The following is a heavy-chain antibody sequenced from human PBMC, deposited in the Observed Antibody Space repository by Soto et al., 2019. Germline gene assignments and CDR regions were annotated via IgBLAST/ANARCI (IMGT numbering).Heavy chain of an antibody. D-gene: IGHD4-17*01. V-gene: IGHV4-34*01. CDR2: INHSGST. CDR3: ASSAWLGFGSTVRTRFDP. J-gene: IGHJ5*02. CDR1: GGSFSGYY. Sequence: SETLSLTCAFYGGSFSGYYWSWIRQPPGKGLEWIGEINHSGSTNYNPSLKSRVTISVDTSKNQFSLKLSSVTAADTAVYYCASSAWLGFGSTVRTRFDPWGQGTLVTVSS.